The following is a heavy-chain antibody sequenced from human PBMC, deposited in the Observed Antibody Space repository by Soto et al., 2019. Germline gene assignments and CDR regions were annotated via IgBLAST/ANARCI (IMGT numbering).Heavy chain of an antibody. V-gene: IGHV3-30*18. Sequence: WGSLRLSCAASGFTFSNYGMHWVRQAPGKGLEWVAVISYDGSNKYYADSVKGRFTISRDNSKNTLYLQMNSLRAEDTAVYYCANGDYWGQGTLVTVSS. CDR2: ISYDGSNK. CDR3: ANGDY. J-gene: IGHJ4*02. CDR1: GFTFSNYG.